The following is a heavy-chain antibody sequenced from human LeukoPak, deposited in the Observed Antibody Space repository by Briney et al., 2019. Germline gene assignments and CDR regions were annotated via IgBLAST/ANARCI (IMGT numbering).Heavy chain of an antibody. CDR3: ARQPRYCSGGSCLDDAFDI. Sequence: PSQTLSLTCTVSGGSVSSGDYYWSWIRQPPGKGLEWIGYIYYSGSTYYNPSLKSRVTISVDTSKNQFSLKLSSVTAADTAVYYCARQPRYCSGGSCLDDAFDIWGQGTMVTVSS. J-gene: IGHJ3*02. CDR2: IYYSGST. V-gene: IGHV4-30-4*08. D-gene: IGHD2-15*01. CDR1: GGSVSSGDYY.